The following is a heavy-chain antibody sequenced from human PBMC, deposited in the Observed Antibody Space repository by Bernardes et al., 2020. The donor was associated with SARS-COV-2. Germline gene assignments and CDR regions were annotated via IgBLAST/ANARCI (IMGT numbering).Heavy chain of an antibody. CDR3: ARHGGVVVVPAARPRNWFDP. CDR1: GGWISSDY. J-gene: IGHJ5*02. V-gene: IGHV4-59*08. CDR2: IYYSGST. Sequence: SEPLSLSCTLSGGWISSDYWSWIRQRPGKGLEWIGYIYYSGSTSYNPSLKSRVTISVDTSKNQFSLKLSSVTAADTAVYYCARHGGVVVVPAARPRNWFDPWGQGTLGTVSS. D-gene: IGHD2-2*01.